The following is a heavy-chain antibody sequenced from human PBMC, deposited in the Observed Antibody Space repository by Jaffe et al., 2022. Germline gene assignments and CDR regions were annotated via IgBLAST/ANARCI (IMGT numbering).Heavy chain of an antibody. CDR2: IIPIFGTA. Sequence: QVQLVQSGAEVKKPGSSVKVSCKASGGTFSSYAISWVRQAPGQGLEWMGGIIPIFGTANYAQKFQGRVTITADESTSTAYMELSSLRSEDTAVYYCARFRESSLKTPRYNWNYAKDAFDIWGQGTMVTVSS. CDR1: GGTFSSYA. V-gene: IGHV1-69*01. D-gene: IGHD1-7*01. CDR3: ARFRESSLKTPRYNWNYAKDAFDI. J-gene: IGHJ3*02.